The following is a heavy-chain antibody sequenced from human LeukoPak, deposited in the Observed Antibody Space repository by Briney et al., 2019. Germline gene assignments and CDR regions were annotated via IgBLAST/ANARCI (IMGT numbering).Heavy chain of an antibody. CDR3: ARDPGGGATTFDY. J-gene: IGHJ4*02. CDR2: IYYSGST. V-gene: IGHV4-59*01. CDR1: GGSISSYY. Sequence: SETLSLTCTVSGGSISSYYWSWIRQPPGKGLEWIGYIYYSGSTNYNPSLKSRVTISVDTSKNQFSLKLSSVTAADTAVYYCARDPGGGATTFDYWGQGTPVTVSS. D-gene: IGHD1-26*01.